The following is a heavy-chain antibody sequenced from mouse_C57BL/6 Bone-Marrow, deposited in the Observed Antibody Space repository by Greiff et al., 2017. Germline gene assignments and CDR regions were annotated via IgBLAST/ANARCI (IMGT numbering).Heavy chain of an antibody. V-gene: IGHV1-72*01. CDR2: IGPNSGGT. CDR1: GYTFTSYW. Sequence: VQLQQPGAELVKPGASVKLSCKASGYTFTSYWMHWVKQRPGRGLEWIGRIGPNSGGTKYNEKFKSKATLTVDNTTSTAYMQLSSLTSENSAVYYCARGYAMDYWGQGTSVTVSA. CDR3: ARGYAMDY. J-gene: IGHJ4*01.